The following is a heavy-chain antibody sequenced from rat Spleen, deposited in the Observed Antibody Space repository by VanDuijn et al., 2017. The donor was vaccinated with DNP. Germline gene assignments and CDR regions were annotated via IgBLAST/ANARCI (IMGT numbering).Heavy chain of an antibody. V-gene: IGHV5-31*01. CDR2: ITNSGGST. CDR1: GFTFNNYW. D-gene: IGHD5-1*01. Sequence: EVQLVESGGDLVQPGRSLKLSCVASGFTFNNYWMTWIRQVPGKGLEWVASITNSGGSTYYSDSVKGRFTISRENAKNTLYLQMDSLRSEDTATYYCATKNWELGFAYWGQGTLVTVSS. J-gene: IGHJ3*01. CDR3: ATKNWELGFAY.